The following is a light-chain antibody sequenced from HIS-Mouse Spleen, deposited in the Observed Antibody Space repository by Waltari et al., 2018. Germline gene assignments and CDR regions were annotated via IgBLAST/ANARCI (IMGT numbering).Light chain of an antibody. CDR3: QQRSNWPPYT. CDR2: DAS. V-gene: IGKV3-11*01. CDR1: QSVSTY. Sequence: EIVLTQSPATLSFSPGERAPLPCRASQSVSTYLAWYQQKPGQAPRLLIYDASNRATGIPARFSGSGSGTDFTLTISSLEPEDFAVYYCQQRSNWPPYTFGQGTKLEIK. J-gene: IGKJ2*01.